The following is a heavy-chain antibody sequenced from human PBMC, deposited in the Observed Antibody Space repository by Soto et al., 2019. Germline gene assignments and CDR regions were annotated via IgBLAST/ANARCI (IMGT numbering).Heavy chain of an antibody. V-gene: IGHV5-51*01. CDR3: ARVLWFGELLPNWFDP. Sequence: PGESLKISCQGSGYSFTNYWIGWVRQMPGKGLEWMGIIYPGDSDTRYSPSFQGQVTIPADKSISTAYLQWSSLKASDTAMYYCARVLWFGELLPNWFDPWGQGTLVTVSS. J-gene: IGHJ5*02. CDR1: GYSFTNYW. CDR2: IYPGDSDT. D-gene: IGHD3-10*01.